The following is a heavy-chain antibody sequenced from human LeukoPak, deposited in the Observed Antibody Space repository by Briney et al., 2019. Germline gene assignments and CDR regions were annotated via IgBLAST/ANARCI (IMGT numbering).Heavy chain of an antibody. V-gene: IGHV3-11*01. J-gene: IGHJ6*03. CDR2: ISSSGTTI. D-gene: IGHD3-22*01. CDR1: GFILSDYY. CDR3: AKDYYDSSGYYYRYYYYYMDV. Sequence: PGGSLSLSCAASGFILSDYYMSWIRQAPGKGLEWVSYISSSGTTIGYADSVKGRFTIPRDNSKNTLYLQMNSLRAEDTTVYYFAKDYYDSSGYYYRYYYYYMDVWGKATTVTVSS.